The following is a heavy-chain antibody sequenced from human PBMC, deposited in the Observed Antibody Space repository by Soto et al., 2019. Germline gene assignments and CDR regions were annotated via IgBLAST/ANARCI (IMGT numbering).Heavy chain of an antibody. CDR1: GFTFNSYS. Sequence: EVRLVESGGGLVQPGGSLRLSCAASGFTFNSYSMNWVRQAPGKGLEWVSYISSSSSTIYYADSVKGRFTISRDNAKNSLYLQMNSLRAEDTAVYYCARHPERITEIGWFDPWGQGTLVTVSS. J-gene: IGHJ5*02. D-gene: IGHD1-20*01. V-gene: IGHV3-48*01. CDR2: ISSSSSTI. CDR3: ARHPERITEIGWFDP.